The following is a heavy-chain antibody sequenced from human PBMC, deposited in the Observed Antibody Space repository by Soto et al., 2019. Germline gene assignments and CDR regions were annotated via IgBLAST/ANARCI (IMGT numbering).Heavy chain of an antibody. D-gene: IGHD2-2*01. V-gene: IGHV1-69*13. CDR3: ARGDRNKYCSSTSCHQPFGY. CDR2: IIPIFGTA. CDR1: GGTFSSYA. J-gene: IGHJ4*02. Sequence: GASVKVSCKASGGTFSSYAISWVRQAPGQGLEWMGGIIPIFGTANYAQKFQGRVTITADESTSTAYMELSSLRSEDTAVYYCARGDRNKYCSSTSCHQPFGYWGQGTLVTVSS.